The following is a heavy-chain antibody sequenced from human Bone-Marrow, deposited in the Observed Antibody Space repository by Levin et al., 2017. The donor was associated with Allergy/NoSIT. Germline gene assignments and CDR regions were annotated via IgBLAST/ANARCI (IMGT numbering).Heavy chain of an antibody. CDR2: IYSGGGT. CDR1: GFTVSRKY. J-gene: IGHJ3*02. Sequence: GGSLRLSCAASGFTVSRKYMSWVRQAPGKGLEWVSIIYSGGGTYYADSVKGTFTISRDNSKNTLYLQMNNLRAEVTAVYYCATEGGSCTTTSCYGATFEIWGQGTVVTVSS. D-gene: IGHD2-2*03. CDR3: ATEGGSCTTTSCYGATFEI. V-gene: IGHV3-66*01.